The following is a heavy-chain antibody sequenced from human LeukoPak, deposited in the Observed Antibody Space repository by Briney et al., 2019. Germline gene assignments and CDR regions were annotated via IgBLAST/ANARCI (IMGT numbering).Heavy chain of an antibody. Sequence: TSETLSLTCTVSGGSISSYYWSWIRQPPGKGLEWIGYIYYSGSTNYNPSLKSRVTISVDTSKNQFSLKLSSVTAADTAVYYCARTLRPREYYGMDVWGQGTTVTVSS. V-gene: IGHV4-59*08. D-gene: IGHD4-17*01. J-gene: IGHJ6*02. CDR1: GGSISSYY. CDR2: IYYSGST. CDR3: ARTLRPREYYGMDV.